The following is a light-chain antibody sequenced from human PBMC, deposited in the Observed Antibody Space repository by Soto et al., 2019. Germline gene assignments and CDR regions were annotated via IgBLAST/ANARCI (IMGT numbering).Light chain of an antibody. Sequence: DVQLTQSPSFLSASVGDRLTITCRASQGINSYLAWYQQKPGKASQLLLYTASTLQSGVPSRFSGSASETEVTLALSSLQPEDFATYYCQQLNSYPLTFGGGTKVEI. CDR1: QGINSY. CDR2: TAS. V-gene: IGKV1-9*01. J-gene: IGKJ4*01. CDR3: QQLNSYPLT.